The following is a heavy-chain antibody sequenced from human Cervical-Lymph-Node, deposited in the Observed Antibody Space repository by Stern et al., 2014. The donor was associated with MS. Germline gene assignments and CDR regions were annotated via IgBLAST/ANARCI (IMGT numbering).Heavy chain of an antibody. CDR3: AKGVRSSIAVAGDAFDI. CDR2: ISWNSGSI. CDR1: GFTFDDYA. Sequence: EVQLVESGGGLVQPGRSLRLSCAASGFTFDDYAMHWVRQAPGKGLEWVSGISWNSGSIGYADSVKGRFTISRDNAKNSLYLQMNSLRAEDTALYYCAKGVRSSIAVAGDAFDIWGQGTMVTVSS. V-gene: IGHV3-9*01. J-gene: IGHJ3*02. D-gene: IGHD6-19*01.